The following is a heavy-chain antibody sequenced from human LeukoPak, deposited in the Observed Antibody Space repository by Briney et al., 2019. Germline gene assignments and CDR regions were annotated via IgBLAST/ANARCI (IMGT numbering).Heavy chain of an antibody. CDR1: GFTFSYA. Sequence: GGSLRLSCAASGFTFSYAMNWVRQAPGKGLEWVSTISGSGGTTYYADSVKGRFTISRDNSKNTLSLQMNSLRAEDTAIYYCVKGPFDWSHRAHFDYWGQGTLVTVSS. V-gene: IGHV3-23*01. CDR3: VKGPFDWSHRAHFDY. J-gene: IGHJ4*02. CDR2: ISGSGGTT. D-gene: IGHD3-9*01.